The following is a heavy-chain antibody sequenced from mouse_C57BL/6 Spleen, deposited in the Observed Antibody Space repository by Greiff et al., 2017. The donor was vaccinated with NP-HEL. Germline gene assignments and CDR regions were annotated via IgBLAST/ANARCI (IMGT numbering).Heavy chain of an antibody. V-gene: IGHV1-64*01. D-gene: IGHD2-5*01. CDR1: GYTFTSYW. Sequence: QVQLQQPGAELVKPGASVKLSCKASGYTFTSYWMHWVKQRPGQGLEWIGMIHPISGSTNYNEKFKSKATLTVDKSSSTAYMQLSSLTSEDSAVYYCARDYSNYWYFDVWGTGTTVTVSS. J-gene: IGHJ1*03. CDR2: IHPISGST. CDR3: ARDYSNYWYFDV.